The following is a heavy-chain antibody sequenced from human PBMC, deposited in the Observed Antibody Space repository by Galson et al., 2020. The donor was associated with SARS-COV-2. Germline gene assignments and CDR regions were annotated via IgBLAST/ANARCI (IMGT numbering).Heavy chain of an antibody. CDR3: VRESAGLDV. Sequence: GGSLSLSCAPPGSTFSTNYMSWIRQAPGKGLEWVPYITSSGTYTNYADSVKGRFTITRENAKHSLTLQMNSLRVEDAGVYCCVRESAGLDVWGQGTTVIVSS. CDR2: ITSSGTYT. CDR1: GSTFSTNY. J-gene: IGHJ6*02. V-gene: IGHV3-11*06.